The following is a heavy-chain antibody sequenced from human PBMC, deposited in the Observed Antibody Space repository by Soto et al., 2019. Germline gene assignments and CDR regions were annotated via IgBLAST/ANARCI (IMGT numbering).Heavy chain of an antibody. CDR3: ARETHFIDY. CDR1: GFTFSSYE. J-gene: IGHJ4*02. Sequence: VQLVESGGDLVQPGGSLRLSCAASGFTFSSYEMNWVRQAPGKGLEWVSYISSTGTSMDYADSVKGRFNISGDNAKNSLLLQLNSLRDEDTAVYYCARETHFIDYWGQGTLVSVSA. V-gene: IGHV3-48*03. CDR2: ISSTGTSM.